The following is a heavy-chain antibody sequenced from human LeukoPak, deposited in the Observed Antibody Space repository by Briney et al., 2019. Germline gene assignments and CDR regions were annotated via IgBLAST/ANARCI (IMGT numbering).Heavy chain of an antibody. CDR1: GFTFSSYS. CDR3: ARVVPDVYYFDY. CDR2: ISSSSSYI. Sequence: GGSLRLSCAASGFTFSSYSMNWVRPAPGKGLEWVASISSSSSYIYYADSVKGRFTISRDNAKNSLYLQMNSLRAEDTAVYYCARVVPDVYYFDYWGQGTLVTVSS. J-gene: IGHJ4*02. D-gene: IGHD3-16*01. V-gene: IGHV3-21*01.